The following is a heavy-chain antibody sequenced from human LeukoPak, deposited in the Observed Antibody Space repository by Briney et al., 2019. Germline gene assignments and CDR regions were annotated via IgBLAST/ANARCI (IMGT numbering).Heavy chain of an antibody. CDR2: IHPRDSDT. CDR3: ARRYCSGSSCYLFDY. V-gene: IGHV5-51*01. J-gene: IGHJ4*02. Sequence: GESLKISCKGSGYSFTNYWIGWVRQMPGKGLEWMEIIHPRDSDTRYSPSFQGQVTISADKSISTAYLQWSSLKASDTAMYYCARRYCSGSSCYLFDYWGQGTLVTVPS. D-gene: IGHD2-15*01. CDR1: GYSFTNYW.